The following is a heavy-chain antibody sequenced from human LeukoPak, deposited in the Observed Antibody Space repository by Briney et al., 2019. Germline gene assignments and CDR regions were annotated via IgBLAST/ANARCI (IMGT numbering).Heavy chain of an antibody. J-gene: IGHJ3*01. CDR1: GGSINNYY. V-gene: IGHV4-59*08. CDR2: IYYSGST. Sequence: SETLSLTCTVSGGSINNYYWSWIRQPPGKGLEWIGYIYYSGSTNYNPSLKSPVAISVDTSRNQLSLRLSSVTAADTAMYYCARLSGGNAKGSFDFWGQGTVVTVSS. CDR3: ARLSGGNAKGSFDF. D-gene: IGHD4-23*01.